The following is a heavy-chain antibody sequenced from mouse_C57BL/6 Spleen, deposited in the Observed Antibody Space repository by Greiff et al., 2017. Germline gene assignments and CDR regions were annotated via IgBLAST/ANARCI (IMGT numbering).Heavy chain of an antibody. CDR1: GYSFTSYY. CDR3: ARNYYGNYYFDY. D-gene: IGHD2-1*01. V-gene: IGHV1-66*01. CDR2: IYPGSGNT. J-gene: IGHJ2*01. Sequence: QVQLQQSGPELVKPGASVKISCKASGYSFTSYYIHWVKQRPGQGLEWIGWIYPGSGNTKYNEKFKGKATLTADTSSSTAYMQLSSLTSEDSAVYYCARNYYGNYYFDYWGQGTTLTVSS.